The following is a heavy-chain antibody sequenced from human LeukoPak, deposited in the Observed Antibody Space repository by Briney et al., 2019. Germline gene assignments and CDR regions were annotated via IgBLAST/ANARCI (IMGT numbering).Heavy chain of an antibody. J-gene: IGHJ4*02. CDR3: AKARYCSSTSCYANEGFDY. D-gene: IGHD2-2*01. CDR2: ISYDGSNK. Sequence: GGSLRLSCAASGFTFSSYGMHWVRQAPGKGLEWVAVISYDGSNKYYADSVKGRFTISRDNSKNTLYLQMSSLRAEDTAVYYCAKARYCSSTSCYANEGFDYWGQGILVTVSS. V-gene: IGHV3-30*18. CDR1: GFTFSSYG.